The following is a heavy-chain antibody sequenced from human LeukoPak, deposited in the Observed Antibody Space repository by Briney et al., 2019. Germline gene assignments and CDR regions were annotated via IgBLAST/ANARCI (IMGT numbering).Heavy chain of an antibody. CDR3: ARETVVPAAIGWFDP. J-gene: IGHJ5*02. V-gene: IGHV4-39*07. Sequence: PSETLSLTCTVSGGSISSYYWGWIRQPPGKGREWLGSIYYSGSTYYNPSLKSRVTISVDTSKNQFSLKLSSVTAADTAVYYCARETVVPAAIGWFDPWGQGTLVTVSS. D-gene: IGHD2-2*01. CDR2: IYYSGST. CDR1: GGSISSYY.